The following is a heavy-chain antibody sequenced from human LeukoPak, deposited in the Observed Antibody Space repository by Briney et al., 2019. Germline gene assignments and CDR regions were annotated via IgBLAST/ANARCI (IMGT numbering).Heavy chain of an antibody. D-gene: IGHD2-8*01. V-gene: IGHV3-30*02. CDR1: GFPFGDFW. CDR2: IRYDGSNK. CDR3: AKSFVLMVYATGMDV. Sequence: GGSLRLSCEASGFPFGDFWMNWVRQAPGKGLEWVAFIRYDGSNKYYADSVKGRFTIPRDNSKNTLYLQMNSLRAEDTAVYYCAKSFVLMVYATGMDVWGKGATVTVSS. J-gene: IGHJ6*04.